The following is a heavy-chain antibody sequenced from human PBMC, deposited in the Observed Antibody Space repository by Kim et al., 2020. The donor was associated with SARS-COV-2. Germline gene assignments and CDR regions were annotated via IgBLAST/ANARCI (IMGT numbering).Heavy chain of an antibody. D-gene: IGHD1-1*01. CDR3: ARQGRGTTGTAARNRIFDY. V-gene: IGHV4-39*01. CDR1: GGSISSSSYY. Sequence: SETLSLTCTVSGGSISSSSYYWGWIRQPPGKGLEWIGSIYYSGSTYYNPSLKSRVTISVDTSKNQFSLKLSSVTAADTAVYYCARQGRGTTGTAARNRIFDYWGKGTLVTVSS. CDR2: IYYSGST. J-gene: IGHJ4*02.